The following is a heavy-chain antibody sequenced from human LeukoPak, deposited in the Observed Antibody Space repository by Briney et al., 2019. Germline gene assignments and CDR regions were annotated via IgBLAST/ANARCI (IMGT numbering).Heavy chain of an antibody. CDR2: IPYDGSKY. D-gene: IGHD1-26*01. CDR1: GFTFGSYG. V-gene: IGHV3-30*18. J-gene: IGHJ4*02. Sequence: PGRSLRLSWAAAGFTFGSYGTRWGRQAAGKGLGWVAVIPYDGSKYYLADAATGRFTTSRDNSKTTLYLQMNSRAAEDTAVYYCAKVGGVGFYPGYWGQGALVTVSS. CDR3: AKVGGVGFYPGY.